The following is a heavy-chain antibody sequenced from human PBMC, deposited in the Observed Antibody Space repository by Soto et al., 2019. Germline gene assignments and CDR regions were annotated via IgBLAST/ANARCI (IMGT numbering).Heavy chain of an antibody. Sequence: KPSETLSLTCTVSGGSISGSSDYWGWIRQPPGKGLEWIGSIFYSGSTYYNPSLKSRVTSSVDKSKNKFSLKLTSVTAADTSVYYCATDSSYYYDSSAYYSNWFDPWGQGMLVTVSS. D-gene: IGHD3-22*01. J-gene: IGHJ5*02. CDR3: ATDSSYYYDSSAYYSNWFDP. CDR2: IFYSGST. V-gene: IGHV4-39*01. CDR1: GGSISGSSDY.